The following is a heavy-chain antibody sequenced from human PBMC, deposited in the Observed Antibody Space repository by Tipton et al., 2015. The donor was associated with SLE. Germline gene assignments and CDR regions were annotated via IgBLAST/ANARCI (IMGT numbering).Heavy chain of an antibody. D-gene: IGHD3-9*01. Sequence: LRLSCTVSGGSIGSFYWSWIRQPPGKGLEWIGYIFYSGHTNYNSSLKSRVTISVDTSKNQFSLTLSSVTAADTAVYYCARRIDSFYWHFDLWGRGTLVTVSS. CDR1: GGSIGSFY. V-gene: IGHV4-59*08. J-gene: IGHJ2*01. CDR2: IFYSGHT. CDR3: ARRIDSFYWHFDL.